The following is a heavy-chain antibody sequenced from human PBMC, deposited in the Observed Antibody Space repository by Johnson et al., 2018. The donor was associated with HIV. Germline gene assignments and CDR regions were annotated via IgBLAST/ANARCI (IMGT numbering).Heavy chain of an antibody. CDR3: AKGGLDCSSTSCPHVWPGIAAASVDAFDI. V-gene: IGHV3-48*01. CDR2: ISWNSVTI. J-gene: IGHJ3*02. D-gene: IGHD2-2*01. CDR1: GYSVTGYN. Sequence: VQLVESGGGLVQPGGSLRLSCAVSGYSVTGYNMNWVRQAPVKGLEWVSGISWNSVTIGYADSVTGRSTISRDNAKNSLYLQMNNLRAEDTAVYYCAKGGLDCSSTSCPHVWPGIAAASVDAFDIWGQGTMVTVSS.